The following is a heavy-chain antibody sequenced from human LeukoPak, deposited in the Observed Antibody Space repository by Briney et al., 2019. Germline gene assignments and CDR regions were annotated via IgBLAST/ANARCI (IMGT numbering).Heavy chain of an antibody. J-gene: IGHJ4*02. CDR2: ISSSGSTI. V-gene: IGHV3-48*03. CDR3: ARYCSSTSCYSEESY. Sequence: PGGSLRLSCAASGFTFSSYEMNWVRQAPGKGLEWVSYISSSGSTIYYADSVKGRFTISRDNAKNSLYLQMNSLRAEDTAVYYCARYCSSTSCYSEESYWGQGTLVTVSS. D-gene: IGHD2-2*01. CDR1: GFTFSSYE.